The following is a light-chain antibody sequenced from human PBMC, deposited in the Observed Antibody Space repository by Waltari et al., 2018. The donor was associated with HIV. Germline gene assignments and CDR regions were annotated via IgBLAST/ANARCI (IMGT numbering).Light chain of an antibody. CDR3: LSSDSRGVHKF. CDR2: RDK. Sequence: SYGLTQPPSVSVSHGHTARLTSSGDAFSTEYGSRYQQKPGQAPVLLIYRDKERSSGIPKRFSGSSSGTTVTLAISGVQAEDEADYYCLSSDSRGVHKFFGGGTKLTVL. CDR1: AFSTEY. J-gene: IGLJ2*01. V-gene: IGLV3-25*03.